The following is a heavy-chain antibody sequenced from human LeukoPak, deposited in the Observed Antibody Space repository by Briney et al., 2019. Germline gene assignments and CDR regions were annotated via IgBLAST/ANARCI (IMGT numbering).Heavy chain of an antibody. CDR2: INPNSGGA. CDR1: GYTFTGYY. V-gene: IGHV1-2*02. CDR3: ARTNRERVTGFDY. D-gene: IGHD1-1*01. J-gene: IGHJ4*02. Sequence: ASVKVSCKASGYTFTGYYMHWVRQALGQGLEWMGWINPNSGGANYAQKFQGRVTMTRDTSISTAYMELSRLRSDDTAVYYCARTNRERVTGFDYWGQGTLVTVSS.